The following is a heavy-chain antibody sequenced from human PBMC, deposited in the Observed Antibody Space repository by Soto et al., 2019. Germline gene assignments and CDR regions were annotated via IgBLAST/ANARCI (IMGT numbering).Heavy chain of an antibody. D-gene: IGHD2-2*02. CDR1: GYTFTSYG. CDR2: ISAYNGNT. J-gene: IGHJ6*02. Sequence: ASVKVSCKASGYTFTSYGISWVRQAPGQGLEWMGWISAYNGNTNYAQKLQGRVTMTTDTSTSTAYMELRSLRSDDTAVYYCARDPTVVPAAIRGYYYHGMDVWGQGTTVTVSS. CDR3: ARDPTVVPAAIRGYYYHGMDV. V-gene: IGHV1-18*04.